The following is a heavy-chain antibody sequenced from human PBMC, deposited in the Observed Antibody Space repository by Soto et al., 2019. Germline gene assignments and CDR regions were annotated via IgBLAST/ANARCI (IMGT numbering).Heavy chain of an antibody. D-gene: IGHD2-21*02. J-gene: IGHJ5*02. Sequence: QVQLQESGPGLVKPSHTLSLTCTVSGVSIRSGDYYWSWIRQPPGKGLEWIGYIYYSGSTYYNPSLKSRVTISVDTSKNQFSLTLNSVTAADTAVYYCSRAMVVTQNGFDPWGQGTLVTVSS. CDR2: IYYSGST. V-gene: IGHV4-30-4*01. CDR1: GVSIRSGDYY. CDR3: SRAMVVTQNGFDP.